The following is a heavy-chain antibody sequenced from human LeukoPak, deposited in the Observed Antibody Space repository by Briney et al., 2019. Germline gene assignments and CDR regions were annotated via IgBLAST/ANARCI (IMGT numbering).Heavy chain of an antibody. CDR2: ISGSGGTT. J-gene: IGHJ4*02. CDR1: GLTFSNAW. CDR3: AKNRYGDYASDY. Sequence: GGSLRLSCAASGLTFSNAWMSWVRQAPGKGLEWVSSISGSGGTTYYADSVKGRFTISRDNSKNTLSLQMNSLRAEDTAVYYCAKNRYGDYASDYWGQGTLVTVSS. V-gene: IGHV3-23*01. D-gene: IGHD4-17*01.